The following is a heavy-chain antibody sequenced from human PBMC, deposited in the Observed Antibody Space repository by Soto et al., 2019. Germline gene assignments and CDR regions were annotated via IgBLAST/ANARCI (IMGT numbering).Heavy chain of an antibody. J-gene: IGHJ4*02. CDR3: ARGQYDYVWGSYRYTPGEFDY. Sequence: ASVKVSCKASGYTFTSYGISWVRRAPGQGLEWMGWISAYNGNTNYAQKLQGRVTMTTDTSTSTAYMELRSLRSDDTAVYYCARGQYDYVWGSYRYTPGEFDYWGQGTLVTVSS. CDR1: GYTFTSYG. CDR2: ISAYNGNT. V-gene: IGHV1-18*04. D-gene: IGHD3-16*02.